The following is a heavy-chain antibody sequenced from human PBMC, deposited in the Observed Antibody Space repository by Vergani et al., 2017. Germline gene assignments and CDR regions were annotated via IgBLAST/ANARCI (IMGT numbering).Heavy chain of an antibody. CDR2: IGWDGGST. CDR1: GFTFDDYG. Sequence: EVEVVESGGGLVQPGGSLRLSCAASGFTFDDYGMHWVRQAPGKGLEWVSVIGWDGGSTSYADSVKGRFTISRDNAKNSLYLDMSSLRAEDTAVYYCVRDVRVSRTWGQGTLVAVSS. J-gene: IGHJ3*01. CDR3: VRDVRVSRT. V-gene: IGHV3-43D*03.